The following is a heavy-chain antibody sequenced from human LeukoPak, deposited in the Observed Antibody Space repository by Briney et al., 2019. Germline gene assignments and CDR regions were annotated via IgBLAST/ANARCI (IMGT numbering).Heavy chain of an antibody. D-gene: IGHD6-13*01. CDR1: GGTFSSYA. CDR3: PRDREAAAVVLGYYYGMDV. Sequence: SVKVSCKASGGTFSSYAISWGRQAPGQGLEGMGGIIPIFGTANYAQKFQGRVTITADESTSTAYMELSSLTSEDTAVYYCPRDREAAAVVLGYYYGMDVWGQETTVTVSS. J-gene: IGHJ6*02. CDR2: IIPIFGTA. V-gene: IGHV1-69*01.